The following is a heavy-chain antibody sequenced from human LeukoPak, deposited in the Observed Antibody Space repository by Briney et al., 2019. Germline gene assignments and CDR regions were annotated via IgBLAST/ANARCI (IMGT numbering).Heavy chain of an antibody. CDR2: ISSSGSTI. CDR3: ARDDPVVYATYDH. CDR1: GFTFSDYF. J-gene: IGHJ4*02. V-gene: IGHV3-11*04. D-gene: IGHD2-8*02. Sequence: GGSLRLSCAASGFTFSDYFMSWIRQAPGKGLEWVSYISSSGSTIYYADSVKGRFTISRDNAKNSLFLQMTSLRADDTAVYYCARDDPVVYATYDHWGQGTLVTVSS.